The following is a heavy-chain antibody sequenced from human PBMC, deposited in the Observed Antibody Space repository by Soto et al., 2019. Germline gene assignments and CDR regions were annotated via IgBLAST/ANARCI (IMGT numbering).Heavy chain of an antibody. CDR2: IYYSGST. J-gene: IGHJ5*02. V-gene: IGHV4-31*03. CDR1: GGSISSGGYY. CDR3: ARVLGDDFWTRVGLGWFDP. Sequence: QVQLQESGPGLVKPSQTLSLTCTVSGGSISSGGYYWSWIRQHPGKGLEWIGYIYYSGSTYYNPSLKRRVTISVDTSNNQFSLKLSSVAAADTAVYYCARVLGDDFWTRVGLGWFDPWGQGTLVTVSS. D-gene: IGHD3-3*01.